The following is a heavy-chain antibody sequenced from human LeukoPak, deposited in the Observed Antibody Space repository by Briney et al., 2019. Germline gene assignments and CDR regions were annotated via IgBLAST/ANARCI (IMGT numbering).Heavy chain of an antibody. J-gene: IGHJ4*02. Sequence: GGSLRFSCAASGFTFSSYSMNWVRQAPGKGLEWVSSISSSSSYIYYADSVKGRFTISRDNAKNSLYLQMNSLRAEDTAVYYCACLSGSLLRNDYWGQGTLVTVSS. CDR1: GFTFSSYS. CDR2: ISSSSSYI. D-gene: IGHD2-15*01. V-gene: IGHV3-21*01. CDR3: ACLSGSLLRNDY.